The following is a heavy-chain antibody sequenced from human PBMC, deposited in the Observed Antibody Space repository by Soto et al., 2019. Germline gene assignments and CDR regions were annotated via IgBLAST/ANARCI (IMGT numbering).Heavy chain of an antibody. CDR3: ARPHHSITRNPEAFDI. CDR1: GYSFTSYL. CDR2: IYPGDSDT. J-gene: IGHJ3*02. V-gene: IGHV5-51*01. D-gene: IGHD1-20*01. Sequence: GESLKISFKGSGYSFTSYLIGWVRQMPGKGLEWMGIIYPGDSDTRYSPSFQGQVTISADKSISTAYLQWSSLKASDTAMYYCARPHHSITRNPEAFDIWGQGTMVTVSS.